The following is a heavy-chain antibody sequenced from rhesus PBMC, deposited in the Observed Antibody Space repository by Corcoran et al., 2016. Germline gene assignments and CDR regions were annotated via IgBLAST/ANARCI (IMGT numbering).Heavy chain of an antibody. Sequence: QVQLQESGPGLVKPSETLSLTCAVSGGSISSGYGWSWIRQPPGKGLEWIGYIYGSSGNTYYNPPLKSPVTISKDTAKNQVSLKLSSVTAADTAVYYCARNGPHSGSYYYVVSPRTGAFDFWGQGLRVTVSS. CDR1: GGSISSGYG. CDR3: ARNGPHSGSYYYVVSPRTGAFDF. V-gene: IGHV4S7*01. J-gene: IGHJ3*01. CDR2: IYGSSGNT. D-gene: IGHD3-16*01.